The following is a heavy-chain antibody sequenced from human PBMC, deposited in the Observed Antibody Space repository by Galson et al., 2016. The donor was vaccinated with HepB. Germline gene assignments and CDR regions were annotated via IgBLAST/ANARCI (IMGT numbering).Heavy chain of an antibody. Sequence: TLSLTCTVSGGSISSGNYYWTWIRQPAGMGLEWIGRVHSSGTTNYNPSLRSRVTVSADTSKNQFSLKLSSVTAADTAVYYCARDCSTSSCYVQGMDVWGKGASVTVSS. CDR2: VHSSGTT. D-gene: IGHD2-2*01. J-gene: IGHJ6*04. V-gene: IGHV4-61*02. CDR1: GGSISSGNYY. CDR3: ARDCSTSSCYVQGMDV.